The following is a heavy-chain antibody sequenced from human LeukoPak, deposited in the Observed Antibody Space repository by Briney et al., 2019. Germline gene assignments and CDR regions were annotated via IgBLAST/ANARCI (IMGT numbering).Heavy chain of an antibody. J-gene: IGHJ4*02. CDR2: IYYSGST. CDR3: ARLPSPYHYDGSAPDY. D-gene: IGHD3-22*01. Sequence: SETLSLTCTVSGGSISSYSWSWIRQPPGKGLEWIGYIYYSGSTNYNPSLKSRVTISVDTSKSQFSLKLSSVTAADTAVYFCARLPSPYHYDGSAPDYWGQGTLVTVSS. V-gene: IGHV4-59*08. CDR1: GGSISSYS.